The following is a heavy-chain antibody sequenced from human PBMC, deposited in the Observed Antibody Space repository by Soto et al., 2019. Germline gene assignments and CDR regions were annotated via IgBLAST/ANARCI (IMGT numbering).Heavy chain of an antibody. V-gene: IGHV3-30*18. D-gene: IGHD6-13*01. J-gene: IGHJ4*02. CDR3: AKDPSYEAHLYSSSWYLDY. Sequence: QVQLVESGGGVVQPGRSLRLSCAASGFTFSSYGMHWVRQAPGKGLEWVAVISYDGSNKYYADSVKGRFTISRDNSKNTLYLQMNSLRAEDTAVYYCAKDPSYEAHLYSSSWYLDYWGQGPLVTVSS. CDR2: ISYDGSNK. CDR1: GFTFSSYG.